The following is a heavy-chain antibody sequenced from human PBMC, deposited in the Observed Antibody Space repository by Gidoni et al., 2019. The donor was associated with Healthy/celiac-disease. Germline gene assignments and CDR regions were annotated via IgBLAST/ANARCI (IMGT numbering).Heavy chain of an antibody. CDR2: ISGSGGST. CDR3: AKDRGYCSSTSCSDAFDI. V-gene: IGHV3-23*01. Sequence: EVQLLESGGGLVQPGGSLRLPCAASGFTFSSYAMSWVRQAPGKGLEWVSAISGSGGSTYYADSVKGRFTISRDNSKNTLYLQMNSLRAEDTAVYYCAKDRGYCSSTSCSDAFDIWGQGTMVTVSS. CDR1: GFTFSSYA. D-gene: IGHD2-2*01. J-gene: IGHJ3*02.